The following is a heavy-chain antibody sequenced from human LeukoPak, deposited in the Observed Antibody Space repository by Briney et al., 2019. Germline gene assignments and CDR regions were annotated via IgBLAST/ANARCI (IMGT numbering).Heavy chain of an antibody. CDR2: ITGSGYST. CDR1: GFTVSSNY. V-gene: IGHV3-23*01. D-gene: IGHD1-26*01. J-gene: IGHJ4*02. CDR3: AKSKVGTTLDPFDY. Sequence: PGGSLRLSCAASGFTVSSNYVSWVRQAPGKGLEWVSVITGSGYSTNYADSVKGRFTVSRDNSKNTLCLQMNSLRAEDTAVYYCAKSKVGTTLDPFDYWGQGTLVTVSS.